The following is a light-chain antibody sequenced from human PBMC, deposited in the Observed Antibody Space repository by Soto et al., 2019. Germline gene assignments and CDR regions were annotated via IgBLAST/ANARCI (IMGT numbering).Light chain of an antibody. V-gene: IGKV1-5*03. Sequence: DIQMTQSPSTLSASVGDRVTITCRASQSISSWLAWYQQKPGTAPKLLIYKASTLESVVPSRFSGIRSGTEFTLSVSSLQPDDFATYYCQQYNDSFPYTFGQGTKLEIK. J-gene: IGKJ2*01. CDR3: QQYNDSFPYT. CDR1: QSISSW. CDR2: KAS.